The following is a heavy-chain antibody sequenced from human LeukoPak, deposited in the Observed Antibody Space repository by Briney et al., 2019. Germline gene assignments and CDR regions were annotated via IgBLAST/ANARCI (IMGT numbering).Heavy chain of an antibody. CDR2: INPNSGGT. J-gene: IGHJ4*02. CDR3: ARDRVGSGWPRPYYFEF. Sequence: GASVKVSCKASGYTFTGYYMHWVRQAPGQGLEWMGWINPNSGGTNYAQKFQGRVTMTRDTSVSTGYMELRSLTSDDSAVYYCARDRVGSGWPRPYYFEFWGQGTLVTVSS. CDR1: GYTFTGYY. V-gene: IGHV1-2*02. D-gene: IGHD6-19*01.